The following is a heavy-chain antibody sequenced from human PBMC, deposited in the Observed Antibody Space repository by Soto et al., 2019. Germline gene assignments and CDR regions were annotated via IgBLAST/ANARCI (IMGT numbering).Heavy chain of an antibody. CDR3: XXXXXXXXXXXXWFDP. J-gene: IGHJ5*02. Sequence: QVQLLQSGAEVKKPGSSVKVSCKASGGTFSNYAITWXXXXXXXXXXXXGRIIPIFGSTNFAQKFQGRVTLTADESTTXXXXXXXXXXXXXXXXXXXXXXXXXXXXXXXWFDPWGQGTLVTVSS. CDR1: GGTFSNYA. CDR2: IIPIFGST. V-gene: IGHV1-69*15.